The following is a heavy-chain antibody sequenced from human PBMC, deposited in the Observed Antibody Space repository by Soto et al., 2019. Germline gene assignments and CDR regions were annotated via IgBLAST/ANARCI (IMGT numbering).Heavy chain of an antibody. J-gene: IGHJ4*02. CDR3: ARDMRHYYGSGSYGPCPYYFDY. V-gene: IGHV1-69*13. D-gene: IGHD3-10*01. CDR2: IIPIFGTA. CDR1: GGTFSRYA. Sequence: SVKVSCKASGGTFSRYAISGVRQAPGQGLEWMGGIIPIFGTANYAQKFQGRVTITADESTSTAYMELCSLRSEDTAVYYCARDMRHYYGSGSYGPCPYYFDYWGQGTLVTVSS.